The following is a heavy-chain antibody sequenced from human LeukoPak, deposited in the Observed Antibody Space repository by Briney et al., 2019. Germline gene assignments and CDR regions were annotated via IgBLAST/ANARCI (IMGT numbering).Heavy chain of an antibody. V-gene: IGHV3-23*01. D-gene: IGHD3-10*01. CDR1: GFTFSSYG. CDR2: ISGSDGST. CDR3: AKFRGLIVASYFFDY. Sequence: GGSPRLSCAASGFTFSSYGMHWVRQAPGKGLEWVSSISGSDGSTYYAHSVKGRCTISRDNSKNTLYLHMNSLRAEDTAIYYCAKFRGLIVASYFFDYWGQGALVTVSS. J-gene: IGHJ4*02.